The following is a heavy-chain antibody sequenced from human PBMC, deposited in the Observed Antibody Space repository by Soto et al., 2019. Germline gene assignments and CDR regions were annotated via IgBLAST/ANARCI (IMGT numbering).Heavy chain of an antibody. J-gene: IGHJ4*02. Sequence: QVTLKESGPVLLKPTETLTLTCTVSGFSLSIAGMGVSWVRQPPGKALEWLAHIFSNDEKSYNTSLKSKLTNSKDSSRRQVVLTITNMDPLDTATYYCSRIPPLGGWEGFDYWGQGTLVAVS. CDR1: GFSLSIAGMG. CDR3: SRIPPLGGWEGFDY. V-gene: IGHV2-26*01. CDR2: IFSNDEK. D-gene: IGHD1-26*01.